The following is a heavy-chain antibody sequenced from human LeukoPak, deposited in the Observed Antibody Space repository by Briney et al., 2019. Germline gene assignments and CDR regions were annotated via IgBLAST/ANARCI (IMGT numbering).Heavy chain of an antibody. V-gene: IGHV1-2*02. J-gene: IGHJ4*02. CDR2: INPNSGGT. D-gene: IGHD3-22*01. CDR3: ARVHDSSGYVVGY. Sequence: ASVKVSCKASGYTFTAYYMNWVRQAPGQGLEWMGWINPNSGGTNYAQKFQGRVTMTRDTSISTAYMELSRLTSDDTAVYYCARVHDSSGYVVGYWGQGTLVTVSS. CDR1: GYTFTAYY.